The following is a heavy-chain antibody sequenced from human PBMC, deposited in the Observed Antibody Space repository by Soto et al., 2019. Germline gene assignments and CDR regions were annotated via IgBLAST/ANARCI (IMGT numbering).Heavy chain of an antibody. J-gene: IGHJ5*02. CDR2: INAGNGNT. CDR1: GYTFTSYA. Sequence: GGSVKVSCKASGYTFTSYAIHWVRQAPGQRLEWMGWINAGNGNTKYSQKFQGRVTITRDTSASTAYMELSSLRSEDTAVYYCARLGDYYDSSGYYFNWFDPWGQGTLVTVSS. V-gene: IGHV1-3*01. CDR3: ARLGDYYDSSGYYFNWFDP. D-gene: IGHD3-22*01.